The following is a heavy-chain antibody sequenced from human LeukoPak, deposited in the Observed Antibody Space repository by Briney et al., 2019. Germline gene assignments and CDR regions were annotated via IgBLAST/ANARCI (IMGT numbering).Heavy chain of an antibody. CDR3: ARDPLTIFGVVSDAFDI. V-gene: IGHV4-39*07. CDR2: IYYSGST. Sequence: SETLSLTCTVSGGSISSSSYYWGWIRPPPGKGLGWIGSIYYSGSTYYNPSLKRRVTISGDTSKNNFSLKLSSVTAADTAVYYCARDPLTIFGVVSDAFDIWGQGTMVTVSS. D-gene: IGHD3-3*01. CDR1: GGSISSSSYY. J-gene: IGHJ3*02.